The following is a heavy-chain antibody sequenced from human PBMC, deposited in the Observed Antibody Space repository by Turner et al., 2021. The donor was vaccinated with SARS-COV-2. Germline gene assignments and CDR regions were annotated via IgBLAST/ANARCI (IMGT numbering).Heavy chain of an antibody. Sequence: QVQLQESGPGLVKPSETLSLTCTVSGGSLSNYFWSWIRQPGGKGLEWIGRIYTSGLTDYNPSLKSRVTMSVDTSKNKLSLRLTSVTAADTAVYYCTRVPSGGWFDPWGQGTLVSVSS. CDR1: GGSLSNYF. CDR3: TRVPSGGWFDP. CDR2: IYTSGLT. J-gene: IGHJ5*02. D-gene: IGHD3-3*01. V-gene: IGHV4-4*07.